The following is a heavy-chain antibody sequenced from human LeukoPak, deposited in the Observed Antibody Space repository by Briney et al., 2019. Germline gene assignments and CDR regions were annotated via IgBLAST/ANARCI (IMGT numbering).Heavy chain of an antibody. CDR1: GGSIGTYY. CDR3: VRDGPSWGLL. Sequence: SETLSLTCTVSGGSIGTYYWSWLRQPAGKGLEWIGRIFTTGGANYNPSLKSRVTMSLDTSNNLFSLKLNSVTAADTAVYYCVRDGPSWGLLWGQGALVTVSS. D-gene: IGHD7-27*01. V-gene: IGHV4-4*07. J-gene: IGHJ4*02. CDR2: IFTTGGA.